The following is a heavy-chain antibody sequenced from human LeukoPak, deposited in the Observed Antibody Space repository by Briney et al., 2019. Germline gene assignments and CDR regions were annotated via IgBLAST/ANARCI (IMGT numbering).Heavy chain of an antibody. V-gene: IGHV3-74*01. Sequence: GGSLRLSCAASGFTFSSHWMDWVRQAPGKELVWVSRINSDGSITSYADSVKGRFTISRDNAKDTLYLQMNSLRAEDTAVYYCARDNQDAFDIWGQGTMVTVSS. CDR2: INSDGSIT. CDR1: GFTFSSHW. J-gene: IGHJ3*02. CDR3: ARDNQDAFDI.